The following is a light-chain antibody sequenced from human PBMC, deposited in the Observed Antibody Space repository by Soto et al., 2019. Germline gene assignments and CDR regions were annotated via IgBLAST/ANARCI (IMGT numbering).Light chain of an antibody. Sequence: DIQLTQSPSFLAASVGDRVTITCRASQDLSSYLAWYQQKPGTAPKLLIYAASTLHSGVPSRFSGSGSGTEFILTISSLQPEDFATYYCQQVKSYPRVTFGQGTRLEMK. J-gene: IGKJ5*01. CDR2: AAS. CDR1: QDLSSY. V-gene: IGKV1-9*01. CDR3: QQVKSYPRVT.